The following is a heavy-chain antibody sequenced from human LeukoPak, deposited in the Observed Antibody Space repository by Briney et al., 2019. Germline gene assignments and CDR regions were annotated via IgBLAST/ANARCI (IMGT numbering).Heavy chain of an antibody. CDR2: IYYSGST. CDR1: GGSISSSSYY. V-gene: IGHV4-39*01. J-gene: IGHJ5*02. CDR3: ARMFRRIQLSSRREGMGDVWFDP. D-gene: IGHD5-18*01. Sequence: SETLSLTCTVSGGSISSSSYYWGWIRQPPGKGLEWIGSIYYSGSTYYNLSLKSRVTISVDTSKNQFSLKLSSVTAADTAVYYCARMFRRIQLSSRREGMGDVWFDPWGQGTLVTVSS.